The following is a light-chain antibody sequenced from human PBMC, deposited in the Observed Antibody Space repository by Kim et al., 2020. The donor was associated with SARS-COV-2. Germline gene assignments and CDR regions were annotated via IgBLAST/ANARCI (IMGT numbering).Light chain of an antibody. Sequence: SALTQPASVSGTPGQSFTMSCTGTSSDVGGYNYVSWYQQYPGKDPKLLIYDVSNRPAGVSNRFSGTKSGNTASLTISGLQAEDEADYYCSSYTGSGTLVFGGGTQLTVL. CDR3: SSYTGSGTLV. CDR1: SSDVGGYNY. CDR2: DVS. J-gene: IGLJ2*01. V-gene: IGLV2-14*03.